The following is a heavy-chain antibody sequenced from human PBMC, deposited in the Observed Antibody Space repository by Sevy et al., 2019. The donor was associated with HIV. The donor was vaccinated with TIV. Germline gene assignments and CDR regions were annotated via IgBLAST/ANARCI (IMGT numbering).Heavy chain of an antibody. V-gene: IGHV1-18*01. J-gene: IGHJ6*02. CDR3: ARDSIPMVQGVIITPYYYGMDV. D-gene: IGHD3-10*01. CDR2: VSAYTGYT. CDR1: GYTFSNYG. Sequence: ASVKVSCEASGYTFSNYGISWVRQAPGQGLEWMGWVSAYTGYTNYAQKFQGRVTMTTDTSTRTAYMELRSLRSDDTAVYYCARDSIPMVQGVIITPYYYGMDVWGQGTTVTVSS.